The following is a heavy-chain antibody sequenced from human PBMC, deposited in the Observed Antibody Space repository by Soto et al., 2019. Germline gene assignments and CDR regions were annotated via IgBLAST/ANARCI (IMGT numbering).Heavy chain of an antibody. D-gene: IGHD3-10*01. CDR3: ASYTAPVLLWFGESVTPYGMDV. Sequence: SETLSLTCSVSGGSISSSSYFWGWIRQPPGKGLEWIGSIYYSGSTYYNPSLKSRVTVSVDTSKNQFSLKLSSVTAADTAVYYCASYTAPVLLWFGESVTPYGMDVWGQGTTVTVSS. CDR2: IYYSGST. V-gene: IGHV4-39*01. J-gene: IGHJ6*02. CDR1: GGSISSSSYF.